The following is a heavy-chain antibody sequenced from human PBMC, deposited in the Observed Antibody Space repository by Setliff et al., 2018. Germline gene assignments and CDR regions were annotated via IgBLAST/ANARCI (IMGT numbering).Heavy chain of an antibody. CDR1: GGSFSGYY. V-gene: IGHV4-34*01. J-gene: IGHJ6*02. CDR3: ARGRKLLAAAGLRGYYYYYGMDV. Sequence: PSETLSLTCAVYGGSFSGYYWSWIRQPPGKGLEWIGEINHSGSTNYNPSLKSRVTISVDTSKNQFSLKLSSVTAADTAVYYCARGRKLLAAAGLRGYYYYYGMDVWGQGTTVTVSS. D-gene: IGHD6-13*01. CDR2: INHSGST.